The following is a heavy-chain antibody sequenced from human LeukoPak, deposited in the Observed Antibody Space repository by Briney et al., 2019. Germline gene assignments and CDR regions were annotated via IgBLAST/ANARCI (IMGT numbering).Heavy chain of an antibody. V-gene: IGHV3-48*02. J-gene: IGHJ6*02. Sequence: GGSLRLSCAASGFTLNTYSMNWVRQAPGKGLEWVSYISTGSSTIYYADSVKGRFTISRDNAKNSLYLQMNSLRDEDTAMYYCARGGVDGMDVWGQGTTVTVSS. CDR1: GFTLNTYS. D-gene: IGHD2-8*02. CDR2: ISTGSSTI. CDR3: ARGGVDGMDV.